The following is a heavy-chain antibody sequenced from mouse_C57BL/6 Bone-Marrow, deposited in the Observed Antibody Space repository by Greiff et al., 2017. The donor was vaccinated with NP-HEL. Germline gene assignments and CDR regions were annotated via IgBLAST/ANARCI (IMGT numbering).Heavy chain of an antibody. CDR2: INPNNGGT. D-gene: IGHD1-1*02. Sequence: VQLQQSGPELVKPGASVKISCKASGYTFTDYYMNWVKQSHGKSLEWIGDINPNNGGTSYNQKFKGKATLTVDKSSSTAYMELRSLTSEDSAVYFCAILSCAYWGQGTLVTVAA. CDR3: AILSCAY. V-gene: IGHV1-26*01. CDR1: GYTFTDYY. J-gene: IGHJ3*01.